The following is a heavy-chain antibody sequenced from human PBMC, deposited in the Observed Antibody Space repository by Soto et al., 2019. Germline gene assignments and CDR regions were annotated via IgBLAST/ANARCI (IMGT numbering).Heavy chain of an antibody. V-gene: IGHV3-21*01. Sequence: PGGSLRLSCAASGFTFSSYSMNWVRQAPGKGLEWVSSISSSSSYIYYADSVKGRFTISRDNAKNSLYLQMNSLRAEDTAVYYCARDSIVVVPAATLYYYYYYGIDVWGQGTTVTVSS. CDR1: GFTFSSYS. J-gene: IGHJ6*02. D-gene: IGHD2-2*01. CDR2: ISSSSSYI. CDR3: ARDSIVVVPAATLYYYYYYGIDV.